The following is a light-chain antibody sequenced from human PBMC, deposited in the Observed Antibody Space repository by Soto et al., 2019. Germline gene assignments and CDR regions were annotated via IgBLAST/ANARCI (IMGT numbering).Light chain of an antibody. Sequence: QSALTQPASVSGSPGQSITISCTGTSSDVGSYNYVSWYQQHPGQAPKLMIYEVTNRASGVPDRFSASKSGNTASLTISGLQAGDEADYYCSSYRSSSTDVFGTGTKLTVL. CDR2: EVT. J-gene: IGLJ1*01. CDR3: SSYRSSSTDV. CDR1: SSDVGSYNY. V-gene: IGLV2-14*01.